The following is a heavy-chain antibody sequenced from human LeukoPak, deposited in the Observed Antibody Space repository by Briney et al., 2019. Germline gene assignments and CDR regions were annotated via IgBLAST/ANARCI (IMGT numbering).Heavy chain of an antibody. CDR1: GYTFTGYY. CDR3: ARGPPPGIVVVPAAIAGHYVWGSYLPDY. V-gene: IGHV1-2*02. D-gene: IGHD2-2*01. J-gene: IGHJ4*02. CDR2: INPNSGGT. Sequence: ASVKVSCKASGYTFTGYYMHWVRQAPGQGLEWMGWINPNSGGTNYAQKFQGRVTMTRDTSISTAYMELSRLRSDDTAVYYCARGPPPGIVVVPAAIAGHYVWGSYLPDYWGQGTLVTVSS.